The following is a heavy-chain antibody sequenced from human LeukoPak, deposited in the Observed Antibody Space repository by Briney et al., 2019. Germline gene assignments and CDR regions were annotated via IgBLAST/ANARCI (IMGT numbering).Heavy chain of an antibody. CDR2: TYRGSDT. J-gene: IGHJ4*02. CDR1: GYTFGNYW. Sequence: GESLKISCTASGYTFGNYWIGWVRQMPGKGLEWIAITYRGSDTRYSPSFQGQFTISVDITTAYLQWRSLKASDTAMYYCARLDGYHQSSGYHPRYFDYWGQGTLVTVSS. D-gene: IGHD3-22*01. V-gene: IGHV5-51*01. CDR3: ARLDGYHQSSGYHPRYFDY.